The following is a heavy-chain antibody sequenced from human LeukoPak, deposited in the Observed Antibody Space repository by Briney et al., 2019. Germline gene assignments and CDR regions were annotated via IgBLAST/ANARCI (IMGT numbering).Heavy chain of an antibody. CDR1: GFTFSNYA. J-gene: IGHJ6*02. V-gene: IGHV3-64*01. CDR2: ISSNGGST. CDR3: ARGSIAARVYYYYGMDV. Sequence: GGSLRLSCSASGFTFSNYAMHWVRQAPGKGLEYVSAISSNGGSTYYANSVKGRFTISRDNSKNTLYLQMGSLRAEDMAVYYCARGSIAARVYYYYGMDVWGQGTTVTVSS. D-gene: IGHD6-6*01.